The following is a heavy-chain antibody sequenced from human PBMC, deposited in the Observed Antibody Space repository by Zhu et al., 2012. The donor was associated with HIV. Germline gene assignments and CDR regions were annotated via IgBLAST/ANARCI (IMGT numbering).Heavy chain of an antibody. J-gene: IGHJ4*02. CDR1: GYSISSGYY. Sequence: QVQLLESGPGLVKPSETLSLTCAVSGYSISSGYYWGWIRQPPGKGLEWIGSIYHSGSTNYNPSLKSRVTISVDKSKNQFSLKLSPVTAADTAVYYCARGVRAYYDILTGYFITYYFDYWGQGXLVHRLL. CDR3: ARGVRAYYDILTGYFITYYFDY. V-gene: IGHV4-38-2*01. CDR2: IYHSGST. D-gene: IGHD3-9*01.